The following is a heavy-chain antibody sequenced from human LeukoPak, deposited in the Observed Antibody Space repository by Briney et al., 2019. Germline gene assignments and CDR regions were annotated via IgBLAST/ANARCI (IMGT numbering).Heavy chain of an antibody. CDR2: IYYSGIT. CDR1: GGSISSGDYF. J-gene: IGHJ4*02. CDR3: ARVVAGIAEY. D-gene: IGHD6-19*01. Sequence: SETLSLTCTVSGGSISSGDYFWSWIRQPPGKGLEWIGYIYYSGITYYNPFLKSRVTISVVTSKDQFSLKLSSVTAADTAVYYWARVVAGIAEYWGQGTLVTVSS. V-gene: IGHV4-30-4*01.